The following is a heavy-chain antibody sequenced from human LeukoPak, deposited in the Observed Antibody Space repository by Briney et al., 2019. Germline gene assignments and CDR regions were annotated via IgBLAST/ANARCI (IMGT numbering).Heavy chain of an antibody. J-gene: IGHJ4*02. CDR1: GFTFSSYW. CDR3: ARDHGSSGWYWGYFDY. V-gene: IGHV3-7*03. CDR2: IKQGGSEK. Sequence: GGSLRLSCAASGFTFSSYWMSWVRQAPGKGLEWVANIKQGGSEKYYVDSVKGRFTISRDNAKNSLYLQMNSLRAEDTAVYYCARDHGSSGWYWGYFDYWGQGTLVTVSS. D-gene: IGHD6-19*01.